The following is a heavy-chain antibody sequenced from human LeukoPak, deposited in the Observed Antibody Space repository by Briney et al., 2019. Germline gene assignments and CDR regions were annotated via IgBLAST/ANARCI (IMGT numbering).Heavy chain of an antibody. CDR2: ILNSGHTT. Sequence: GGSLRLSCAASGFNFRDYAMSWVRQAPGKGLEWVSNILNSGHTTNYADSVKGRFTVSRDNSKNTLYLQMDNLRGDDTAVYYCTKDGLRGYDYDYWGQGTLVTVSS. D-gene: IGHD5-12*01. CDR1: GFNFRDYA. V-gene: IGHV3-23*01. J-gene: IGHJ4*02. CDR3: TKDGLRGYDYDY.